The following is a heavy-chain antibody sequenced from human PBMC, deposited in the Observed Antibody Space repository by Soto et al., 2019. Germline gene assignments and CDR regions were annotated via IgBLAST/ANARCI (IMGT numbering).Heavy chain of an antibody. CDR2: IWYDGSNQ. CDR1: KFTFSSYG. V-gene: IGHV3-33*06. D-gene: IGHD3-10*01. Sequence: GGSLRLSCAASKFTFSSYGMHWVRQAPGKGLGWVVVIWYDGSNQYYADSVKGRFSISRDNSKNTLHLQMNNLRAEDTATYYCAKDLLMVRGVFYYYYGMDVWGQGT. J-gene: IGHJ6*02. CDR3: AKDLLMVRGVFYYYYGMDV.